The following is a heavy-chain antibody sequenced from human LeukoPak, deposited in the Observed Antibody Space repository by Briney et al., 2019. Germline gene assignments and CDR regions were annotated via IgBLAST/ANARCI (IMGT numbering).Heavy chain of an antibody. CDR3: ARGYSSSSWSLFDY. D-gene: IGHD6-6*01. CDR2: VRYGGNIK. CDR1: EFTFSAYA. Sequence: GGSLRLSCATSEFTFSAYAMHWIRQAPGRGLEWVAFVRYGGNIKYYADSVKGRFTISRDNSKNTLYLQMNSLRAEDTAVYYCARGYSSSSWSLFDYWGQGTLVTVSS. V-gene: IGHV3-30*02. J-gene: IGHJ4*02.